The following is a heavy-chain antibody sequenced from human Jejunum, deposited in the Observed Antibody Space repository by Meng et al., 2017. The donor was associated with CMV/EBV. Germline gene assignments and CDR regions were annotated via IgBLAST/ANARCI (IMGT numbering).Heavy chain of an antibody. Sequence: VKSRGEVKKPGCSVKLACKSYGYTFTSYGNTWVRQAPGQGLEWMGWINTYNGNTDYAQKFQGRVTMTTDTSTAKAYMDLRSLRSDDTAVYYCARDLYTAVVLGYWGQGTLVTVSS. V-gene: IGHV1-18*01. CDR1: GYTFTSYG. D-gene: IGHD5-18*01. J-gene: IGHJ4*02. CDR2: INTYNGNT. CDR3: ARDLYTAVVLGY.